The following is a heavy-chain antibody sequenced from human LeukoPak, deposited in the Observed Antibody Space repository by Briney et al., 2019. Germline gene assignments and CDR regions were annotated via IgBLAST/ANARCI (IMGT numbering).Heavy chain of an antibody. CDR1: GFTFSSYG. Sequence: GRSLRLSCAASGFTFSSYGMHWVRQAPGKGLEWVAVISYDGSNKYYADSVKGRFTISRDNPKNTLYLQMNTLRAEDTAVYYCAKDRYYYDSSGSIYFDYWGQGTLVTVSS. CDR3: AKDRYYYDSSGSIYFDY. J-gene: IGHJ4*02. V-gene: IGHV3-30*18. CDR2: ISYDGSNK. D-gene: IGHD3-22*01.